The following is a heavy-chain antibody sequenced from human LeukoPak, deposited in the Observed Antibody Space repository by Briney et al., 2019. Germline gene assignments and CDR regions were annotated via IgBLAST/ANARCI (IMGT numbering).Heavy chain of an antibody. D-gene: IGHD5-12*01. CDR1: GFRLSDYA. Sequence: GGSLRLSCTASGFRLSDYALHWVRQTPGKGLEWLAFISYDGTNKYYADSVKGRFTISRDNSKNTLYLQMNSLRAEDTAVYYCAKDSSGYDPRFDYWGQGTLVTVSS. J-gene: IGHJ4*02. CDR2: ISYDGTNK. V-gene: IGHV3-30*04. CDR3: AKDSSGYDPRFDY.